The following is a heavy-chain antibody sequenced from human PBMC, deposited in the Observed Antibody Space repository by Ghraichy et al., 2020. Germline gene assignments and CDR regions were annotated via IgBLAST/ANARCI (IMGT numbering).Heavy chain of an antibody. Sequence: IGKIYYSGSTYYNPSLKSRGTIFVDTSKNQFFLKLSSVTAADTAVYYCARTPAASYVKLDPWCQGFFVTGSA. V-gene: IGHV4-39*01. CDR3: ARTPAASYVKLDP. CDR2: IYYSGST. D-gene: IGHD2-2*01. J-gene: IGHJ5*02.